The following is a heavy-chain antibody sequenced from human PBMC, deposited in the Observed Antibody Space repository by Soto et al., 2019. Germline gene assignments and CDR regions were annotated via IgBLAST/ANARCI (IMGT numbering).Heavy chain of an antibody. J-gene: IGHJ6*02. D-gene: IGHD2-2*01. CDR1: GYTFTSYG. V-gene: IGHV1-18*01. CDR2: ISAYNGNT. CDR3: ARERSVGYCITTTCPKPFYYYAMDV. Sequence: ASVKVSCKASGYTFTSYGISWVRQAPGQGLEWMGWISAYNGNTNYAQNFQGRVTITADESTRTASMELSSLRSDDTAVYYCARERSVGYCITTTCPKPFYYYAMDVWGQGTTGTSP.